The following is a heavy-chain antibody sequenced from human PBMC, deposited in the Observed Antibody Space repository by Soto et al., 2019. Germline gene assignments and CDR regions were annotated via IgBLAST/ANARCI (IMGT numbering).Heavy chain of an antibody. J-gene: IGHJ4*01. Sequence: SVKVSCKASCDTLSLYTINGVRQAPGLGLEWMGRVNPILSMSNYAQKFQGRVTMTADKSTSTAYMELRSLRSEDTAFYYCATSYGSGYRAFDYWG. V-gene: IGHV1-69*02. CDR1: CDTLSLYT. CDR2: VNPILSMS. CDR3: ATSYGSGYRAFDY. D-gene: IGHD3-10*01.